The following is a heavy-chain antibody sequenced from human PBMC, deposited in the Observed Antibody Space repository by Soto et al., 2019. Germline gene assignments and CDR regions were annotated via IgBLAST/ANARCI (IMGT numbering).Heavy chain of an antibody. CDR3: ARERLVVVPPDFWAPPHDAFDI. CDR1: GGSINGSHW. J-gene: IGHJ3*02. Sequence: SETLSLTCTVSGGSINGSHWWSWVRQAPGKGLEWIGEIYPTGNINFNPSLKSRASMSIDKSKNQLSLKLTSLTAEDTAVYYCARERLVVVPPDFWAPPHDAFDIWGQETMVTVSS. D-gene: IGHD2-2*01. V-gene: IGHV4-4*02. CDR2: IYPTGNI.